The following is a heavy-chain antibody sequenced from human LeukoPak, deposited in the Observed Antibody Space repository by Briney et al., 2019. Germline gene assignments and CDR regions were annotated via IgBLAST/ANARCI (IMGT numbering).Heavy chain of an antibody. CDR1: GGSIGSGGYY. Sequence: SETLSLTCTVSGGSIGSGGYYWNWIRQPPGKGLEWIGFIYHSGTTYYSPSLKSRIIISIDTSKNQFSLKLRSVTAADTAVYFCARKDFVYLGFDPWGQGTLVTVSS. D-gene: IGHD3-16*01. J-gene: IGHJ5*02. V-gene: IGHV4-30-4*08. CDR2: IYHSGTT. CDR3: ARKDFVYLGFDP.